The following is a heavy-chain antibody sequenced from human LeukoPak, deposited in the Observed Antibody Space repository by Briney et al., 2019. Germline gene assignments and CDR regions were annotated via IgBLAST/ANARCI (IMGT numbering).Heavy chain of an antibody. CDR3: ARVVRGAVTSNCFGP. CDR1: GYSISSHYF. V-gene: IGHV4-38-2*01. Sequence: SETLSLTCAVSGYSISSHYFWGWIRQPPGKGLEWIGSIDHSGTTYYNPSLKSRVTMSVDTSKNEFSLKVTSVTAADTAMYYCARVVRGAVTSNCFGPWGQGTLVTVSS. CDR2: IDHSGTT. D-gene: IGHD4-17*01. J-gene: IGHJ5*02.